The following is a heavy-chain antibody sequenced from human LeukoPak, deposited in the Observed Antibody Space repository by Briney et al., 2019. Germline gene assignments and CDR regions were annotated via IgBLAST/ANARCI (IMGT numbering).Heavy chain of an antibody. CDR3: ARAKYRVIFGVVTPNYYYGMDV. D-gene: IGHD3-3*01. CDR2: ISAYNVNT. J-gene: IGHJ6*02. Sequence: ASVKASCKASGYTFTSYGISWVRQAPGQRLEWMGWISAYNVNTNYAQKLQGRVTMTTDTSTSTAYMELRSLRSDDTAVYYCARAKYRVIFGVVTPNYYYGMDVWGQGTTVTVSS. V-gene: IGHV1-18*01. CDR1: GYTFTSYG.